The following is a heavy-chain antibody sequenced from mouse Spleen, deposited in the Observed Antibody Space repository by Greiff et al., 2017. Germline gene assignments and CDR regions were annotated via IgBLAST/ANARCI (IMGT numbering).Heavy chain of an antibody. J-gene: IGHJ4*01. V-gene: IGHV5-9-3*01. CDR2: ISSGGSYT. CDR1: GFTFSSYA. CDR3: ARPAYYGNYGAMDY. D-gene: IGHD2-10*01. Sequence: EVQRVESGGGLVKPGGSLKLSCAASGFTFSSYAMSWVRQTPEKRLEWVATISSGGSYTYYPDSVKGRFTISRDNAKNTLYLQMSSLRSEDTAMYYCARPAYYGNYGAMDYWGQGTSVTVSS.